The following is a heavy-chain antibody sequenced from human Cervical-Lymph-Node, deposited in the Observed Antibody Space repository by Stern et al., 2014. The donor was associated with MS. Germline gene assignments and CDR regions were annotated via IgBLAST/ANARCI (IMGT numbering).Heavy chain of an antibody. V-gene: IGHV1-18*01. CDR2: ISGYNGNT. J-gene: IGHJ3*01. D-gene: IGHD6-19*01. CDR3: ARDPGRGGGSGQWLALS. Sequence: VQLVESGAEVKKPGASVKVSCKASGYTFTSSGISWVRQAPGQGLEWMGWISGYNGNTNYAQKIQGRVPSPKDPPTGTAYMERGGLRSADPAVFYGARDPGRGGGSGQWLALSWGQGTMVTVSS. CDR1: GYTFTSSG.